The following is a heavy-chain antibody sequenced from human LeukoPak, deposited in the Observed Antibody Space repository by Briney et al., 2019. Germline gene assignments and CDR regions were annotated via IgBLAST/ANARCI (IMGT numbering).Heavy chain of an antibody. J-gene: IGHJ4*02. CDR2: ISGSGGST. CDR3: AREGELRVFDY. CDR1: GFTFSSYA. V-gene: IGHV3-23*01. Sequence: GGSLRLSCAASGFTFSSYAMSWVRQAPGKGLEWVSAISGSGGSTYYADSVKGRFTISRDNAKNSLYLQMNSLRAEDTALFHCAREGELRVFDYWGQGTLVTVSS. D-gene: IGHD1-26*01.